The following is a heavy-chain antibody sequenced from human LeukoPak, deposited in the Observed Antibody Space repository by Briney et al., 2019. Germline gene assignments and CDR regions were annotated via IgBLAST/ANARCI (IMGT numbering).Heavy chain of an antibody. V-gene: IGHV3-23*01. CDR2: ISGSGGST. J-gene: IGHJ6*03. CDR1: GFSVSGYW. CDR3: AKAPHGPTVSYYMDV. Sequence: GGSLRLSCAVSGFSVSGYWMTWVRQAPGKGLEWVSAISGSGGSTYYADSVKGRFTISRDNSKNTLYLQMNSLRAEDTAVYYCAKAPHGPTVSYYMDVWGKGTTVTVSS. D-gene: IGHD2-8*01.